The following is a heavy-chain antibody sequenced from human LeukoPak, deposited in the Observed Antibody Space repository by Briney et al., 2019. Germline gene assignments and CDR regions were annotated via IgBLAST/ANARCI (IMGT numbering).Heavy chain of an antibody. J-gene: IGHJ5*02. CDR1: GGSISSYY. D-gene: IGHD3-9*01. CDR3: ARRTSYYDILTGYHNWFDP. Sequence: SETLSLTCTVSGGSISSYYWCWIRQPPGKGLEWIGSIYYSGSTYYNPSLKSRITISVDTSKNQFSLKLSSVTAADTAVYYCARRTSYYDILTGYHNWFDPWGQGTLVTVSS. CDR2: IYYSGST. V-gene: IGHV4-39*01.